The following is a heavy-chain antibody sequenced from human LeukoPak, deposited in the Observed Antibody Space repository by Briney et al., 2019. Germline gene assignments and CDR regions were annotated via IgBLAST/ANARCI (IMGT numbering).Heavy chain of an antibody. CDR3: ARVFDS. CDR2: IFSTGKT. J-gene: IGHJ4*02. V-gene: IGHV4-39*07. CDR1: GGSVYTSDYY. Sequence: SETLSLTCTVSGGSVYTSDYYWGWVRQPPGKGRERIGDIFSTGKTNYNPSLKSRVSISIDTSKNQFSLKLTSVTAADTAVYYCARVFDSWGQGTLVTVSS.